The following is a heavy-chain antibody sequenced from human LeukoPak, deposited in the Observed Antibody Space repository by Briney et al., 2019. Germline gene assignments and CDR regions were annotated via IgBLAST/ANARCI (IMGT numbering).Heavy chain of an antibody. D-gene: IGHD2-2*02. J-gene: IGHJ4*02. CDR1: GGSISSSNW. V-gene: IGHV4-4*02. Sequence: KPSETLSLTCAVSGGSISSSNWWSWVRQPPGKGLEWIGEIYHSGSTNHNPSLKSRVTISVDKSKNQFSLKLSSVTAADTAVYYCARFVVVPAAIVYYFDYWGQGTLVTVSS. CDR2: IYHSGST. CDR3: ARFVVVPAAIVYYFDY.